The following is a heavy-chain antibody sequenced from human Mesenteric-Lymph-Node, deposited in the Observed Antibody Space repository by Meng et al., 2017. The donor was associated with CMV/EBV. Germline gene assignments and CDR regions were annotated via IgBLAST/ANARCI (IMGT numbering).Heavy chain of an antibody. V-gene: IGHV1-2*02. Sequence: ASVKVSCKASGYTFTGYYMHWVRQAPGQGLEWMGWINPNSGGTNYAQKFQGRVTMTRDTSISTAFMDMNRLTSDDTAVYYCARKLRGEYSDVWGQGTMVTVSS. CDR2: INPNSGGT. CDR1: GYTFTGYY. CDR3: ARKLRGEYSDV. D-gene: IGHD2/OR15-2a*01. J-gene: IGHJ3*01.